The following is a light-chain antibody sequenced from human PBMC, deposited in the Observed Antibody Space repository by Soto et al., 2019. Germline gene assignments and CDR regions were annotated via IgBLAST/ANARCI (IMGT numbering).Light chain of an antibody. V-gene: IGKV2-30*01. CDR3: MQSTHWPYT. CDR1: LSPVYSDGNPY. CDR2: QVS. J-gene: IGKJ2*01. Sequence: DVVMTQSPLSLTVTLEQPASISCRSSLSPVYSDGNPYLNWFQQRPGQSPRRLIYQVSNRDSGVPDRFSGSGSGTDFTLNISTVEAEDIGVYYCMQSTHWPYTFGQGTKLEIK.